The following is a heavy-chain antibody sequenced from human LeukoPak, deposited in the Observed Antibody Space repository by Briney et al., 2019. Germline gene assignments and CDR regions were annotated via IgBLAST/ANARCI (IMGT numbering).Heavy chain of an antibody. CDR3: ARGANYDYVWGSYNL. Sequence: ASVKLSRKASGYTCTGYYVHWVRQVPGQGLKWMGWINPNNRDTSNEQKFPVRVTMTSDTSINTAYMELSSLRSDDTAVFYCARGANYDYVWGSYNLWGEGTLVTVSS. D-gene: IGHD3-16*01. V-gene: IGHV1-2*02. CDR1: GYTCTGYY. CDR2: INPNNRDT. J-gene: IGHJ4*02.